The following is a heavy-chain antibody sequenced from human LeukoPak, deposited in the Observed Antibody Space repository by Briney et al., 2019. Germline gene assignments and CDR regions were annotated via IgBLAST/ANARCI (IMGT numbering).Heavy chain of an antibody. V-gene: IGHV1-18*01. CDR1: GYTFTSYG. Sequence: GASVKVSCKASGYTFTSYGISWVRQAPGQGLEWMGWISAYNGNTNYAQKFQGRVTMTRDTSISTAYMELSRLRSDDTAVYYCARVTYNYIPYGAFDIWGQGTMVTVSS. CDR2: ISAYNGNT. J-gene: IGHJ3*02. CDR3: ARVTYNYIPYGAFDI. D-gene: IGHD5-24*01.